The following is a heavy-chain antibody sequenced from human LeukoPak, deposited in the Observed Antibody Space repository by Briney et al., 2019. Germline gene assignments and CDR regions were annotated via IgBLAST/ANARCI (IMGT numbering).Heavy chain of an antibody. D-gene: IGHD2-2*01. CDR2: ISGSGGST. CDR1: GFTFSSYA. Sequence: GGSLRLSCAASGFTFSSYAMSWVRQAPGKGLEWVSAISGSGGSTYYADSVKGRFTISRDNSKNTLCLQMNGLRAEDTAVYYCAKDKRYCSSTSCPSVQYNWFDPWGQGTLVTVSS. CDR3: AKDKRYCSSTSCPSVQYNWFDP. V-gene: IGHV3-23*01. J-gene: IGHJ5*02.